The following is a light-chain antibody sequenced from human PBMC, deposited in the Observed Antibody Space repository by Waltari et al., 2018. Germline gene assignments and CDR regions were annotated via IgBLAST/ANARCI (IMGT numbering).Light chain of an antibody. CDR3: SSYRISMTLL. CDR1: MNAMGTFNL. CDR2: EVK. J-gene: IGLJ2*01. V-gene: IGLV2-14*02. Sequence: QSALTQPVSVSGAPGQSVTISCIGSMNAMGTFNLVSWYQQHPGSAPKLIIYEVKYRPSGVSHRFSGSKSGNTASLTISDLQTEDEADYFCSSYRISMTLLFGGGTKVTVL.